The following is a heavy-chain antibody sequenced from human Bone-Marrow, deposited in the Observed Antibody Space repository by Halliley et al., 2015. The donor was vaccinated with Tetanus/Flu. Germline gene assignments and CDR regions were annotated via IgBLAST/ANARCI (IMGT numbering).Heavy chain of an antibody. CDR3: TTAEPLDF. CDR2: IKSKTDGGAT. J-gene: IGHJ4*02. CDR1: GFTFNDAS. V-gene: IGHV3-15*01. Sequence: SLRLSCGASGFTFNDASMSWVRQAPGKGLEWVGLIKSKTDGGATDYAAPVKGRFTISRDDSKSTLYLQMNSLKIEDTGAYFCTTAEPLDFWGPGTLVTVSS.